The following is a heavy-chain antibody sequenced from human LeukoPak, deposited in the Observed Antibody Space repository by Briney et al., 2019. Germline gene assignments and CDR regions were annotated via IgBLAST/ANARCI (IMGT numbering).Heavy chain of an antibody. Sequence: SETLSLTCTVSGGSISGYYWSWIRQPPGKGLEWIGEINHSGSTNYNPSLKSRVTISVDTSKNQFSLKLSSVTAADTAVYYCARGLPYIAVAGTNFDYWGQGTLVTVSS. CDR2: INHSGST. D-gene: IGHD6-19*01. CDR1: GGSISGYY. CDR3: ARGLPYIAVAGTNFDY. J-gene: IGHJ4*02. V-gene: IGHV4-34*01.